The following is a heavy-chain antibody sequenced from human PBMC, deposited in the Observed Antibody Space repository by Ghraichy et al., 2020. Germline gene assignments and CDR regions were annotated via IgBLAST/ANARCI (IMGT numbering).Heavy chain of an antibody. D-gene: IGHD3-22*01. CDR1: GFTFGDYA. V-gene: IGHV3-49*03. CDR3: TRDSPYYYDSSGYYLVDY. J-gene: IGHJ4*02. CDR2: IRSKAYGGTT. Sequence: GGSLRLSCTASGFTFGDYAMSWFRQAPGKGLEWVGFIRSKAYGGTTEYAASVKGRFTISRDDSKSIAYLQMNSLKTEDTAVYYCTRDSPYYYDSSGYYLVDYWGQGTLVTVSS.